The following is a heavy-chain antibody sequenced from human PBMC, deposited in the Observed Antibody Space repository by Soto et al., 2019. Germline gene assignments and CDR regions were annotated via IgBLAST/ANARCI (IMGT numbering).Heavy chain of an antibody. CDR3: ARVPGP. Sequence: QLQLQESGSGLVKPSQTLSLTCAVSCGSISSGGYSWRWIRQPPGKGLEWIGYIYPSGSTYYNPSLKRRVTLSVDRSKNQFSLQLSSVTASDTAVYYCARVPGPWGQGTLVTVSS. CDR2: IYPSGST. CDR1: CGSISSGGYS. D-gene: IGHD7-27*01. J-gene: IGHJ5*02. V-gene: IGHV4-30-2*01.